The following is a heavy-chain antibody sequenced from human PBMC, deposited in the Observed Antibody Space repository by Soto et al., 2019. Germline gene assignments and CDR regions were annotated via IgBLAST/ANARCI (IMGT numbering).Heavy chain of an antibody. CDR3: ARRIAVAGAAFDI. V-gene: IGHV5-51*01. D-gene: IGHD6-19*01. CDR1: GYHFTNYW. CDR2: IYPGDSDT. Sequence: GESLKISCKGSGYHFTNYWIGWVRQMPGKGLEWMGIIYPGDSDTRYSPSLQDQVTISADKSISTAYLQWSSLKASDTAMYYCARRIAVAGAAFDIWGQGTMVTVSS. J-gene: IGHJ3*02.